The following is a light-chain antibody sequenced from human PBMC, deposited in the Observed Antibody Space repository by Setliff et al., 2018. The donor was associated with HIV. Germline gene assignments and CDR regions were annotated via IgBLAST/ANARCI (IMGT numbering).Light chain of an antibody. CDR1: SSGAGGFNF. V-gene: IGLV2-14*03. CDR2: DVS. Sequence: QSALAQPASVSGSPGQSITISCTGTSSGAGGFNFVSWYQQHPGKAPKLMIYDVSNWPSGISNRFSASKSGNTASLTISGLQAEDEADYYCLSYTSSTPLYVFGTGTKVTVL. CDR3: LSYTSSTPLYV. J-gene: IGLJ1*01.